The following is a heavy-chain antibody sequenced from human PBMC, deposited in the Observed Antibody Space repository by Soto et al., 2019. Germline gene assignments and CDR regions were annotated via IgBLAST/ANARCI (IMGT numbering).Heavy chain of an antibody. CDR3: ARDLSGDYGALDT. CDR1: GFTLSNYG. D-gene: IGHD4-17*01. CDR2: IWYDGSNK. V-gene: IGHV3-33*01. Sequence: PGGSLRLSRAPAGFTLSNYGMHWARQAPGKGLEWGAVIWYDGSNKVYADSVKGRFTISRDNSKNTLYLQMNSLRAEDTAVYYCARDLSGDYGALDTWGQGTMVTVSS. J-gene: IGHJ3*02.